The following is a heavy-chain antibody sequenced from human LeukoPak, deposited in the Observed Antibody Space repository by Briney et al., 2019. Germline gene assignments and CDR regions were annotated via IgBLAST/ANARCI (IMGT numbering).Heavy chain of an antibody. Sequence: GGSLRLSCTASGFIFSNYGIHWVRQAPGKGLEWVAFIRYDGDYKFYADSVKGRFTISRDNFKNTLYLQMNSLRTEDSAVYYCARGYGAGNYYWGQGTLVTVSS. CDR1: GFIFSNYG. D-gene: IGHD6-13*01. CDR2: IRYDGDYK. CDR3: ARGYGAGNYY. J-gene: IGHJ4*02. V-gene: IGHV3-30*02.